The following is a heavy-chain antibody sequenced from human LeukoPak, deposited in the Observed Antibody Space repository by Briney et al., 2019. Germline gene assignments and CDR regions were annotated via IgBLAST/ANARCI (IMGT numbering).Heavy chain of an antibody. J-gene: IGHJ5*02. CDR1: GGTFSSYA. V-gene: IGHV1-69*05. CDR3: ASPPYDSSGYYPVGWFDP. D-gene: IGHD3-22*01. CDR2: IIPIFGTA. Sequence: ASVKVSCKASGGTFSSYAISWVRQAPGQGLEWMGGIIPIFGTANYAQKFQGRVTITTDESTSTAYMELSSLRSEDTAAYYCASPPYDSSGYYPVGWFDPWGQGTLVTVSS.